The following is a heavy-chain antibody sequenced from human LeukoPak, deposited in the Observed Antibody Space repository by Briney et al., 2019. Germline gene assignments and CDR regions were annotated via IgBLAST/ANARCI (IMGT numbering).Heavy chain of an antibody. CDR1: GGSFSGYY. Sequence: SETLSLTCAVYGGSFSGYYWSWIRQPPGKGLEWIGEINHSGSTNYNPSLKSRVTISGDTSKNQFSLKLSSVTAADTAVYYCARGPSIFGVVINGMDVWGQGTTVTVSS. D-gene: IGHD3-3*01. CDR2: INHSGST. J-gene: IGHJ6*02. V-gene: IGHV4-34*01. CDR3: ARGPSIFGVVINGMDV.